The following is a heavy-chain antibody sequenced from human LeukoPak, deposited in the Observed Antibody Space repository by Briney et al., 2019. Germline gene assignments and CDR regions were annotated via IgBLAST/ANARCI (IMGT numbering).Heavy chain of an antibody. CDR1: GFFFSSYG. Sequence: GGSLRLSCLASGFFFSSYGIHWVRQAPGKGLEWVSAISGSGGSTYYADSVKGRFTISRDNSKNTLYLQMNSLRAEDTAVYYCAKDASSSGWYVLFDYWGQGTLVTVSS. CDR2: ISGSGGST. J-gene: IGHJ4*02. CDR3: AKDASSSGWYVLFDY. V-gene: IGHV3-23*01. D-gene: IGHD6-19*01.